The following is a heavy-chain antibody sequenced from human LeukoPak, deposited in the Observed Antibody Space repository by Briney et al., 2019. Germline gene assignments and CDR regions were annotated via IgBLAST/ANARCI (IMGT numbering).Heavy chain of an antibody. J-gene: IGHJ4*02. CDR2: IYYSGST. D-gene: IGHD3-10*01. CDR3: AAEEGELEYYYGSGSPKRYAIDY. Sequence: SETLSLTCTVSGGSISSSDYYWGWIRQPPGKGLEWIGSIYYSGSTYYNPSLKSRVTISVDTSKKQFSLKLSSVTAADTAVYYCAAEEGELEYYYGSGSPKRYAIDYWGQGTLVTVSS. CDR1: GGSISSSDYY. V-gene: IGHV4-39*07.